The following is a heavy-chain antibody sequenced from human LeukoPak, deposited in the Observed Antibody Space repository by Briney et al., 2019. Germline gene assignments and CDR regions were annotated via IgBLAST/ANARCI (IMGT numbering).Heavy chain of an antibody. J-gene: IGHJ3*02. V-gene: IGHV4-59*01. CDR2: IYYSGST. D-gene: IGHD2-15*01. CDR3: ARAGWVVAATGAFDI. CDR1: GGSISSYY. Sequence: PSETLSLXCTVSGGSISSYYWSWIRQPPGKGLEWIGYIYYSGSTNYNPSLKSRVTISVDTSKNQFSLKLSSVTAADTAVYYCARAGWVVAATGAFDIWGQGTMVTVSS.